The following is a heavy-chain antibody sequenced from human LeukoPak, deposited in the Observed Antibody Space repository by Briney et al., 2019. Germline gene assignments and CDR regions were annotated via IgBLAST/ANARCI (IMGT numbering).Heavy chain of an antibody. Sequence: ASVKVSCKASGYTFTSYGISWVRQAPGQGLEWMGWISAYNGNTNYAQKLQGRVTMTTDTSTSTAYMELRSLRSDDTAVYCCARDSRITIFGVVLGGNWFDPWGQGTLVTVSS. V-gene: IGHV1-18*01. D-gene: IGHD3-3*01. CDR2: ISAYNGNT. CDR1: GYTFTSYG. CDR3: ARDSRITIFGVVLGGNWFDP. J-gene: IGHJ5*02.